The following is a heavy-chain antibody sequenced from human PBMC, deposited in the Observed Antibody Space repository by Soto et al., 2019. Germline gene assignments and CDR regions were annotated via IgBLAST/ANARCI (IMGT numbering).Heavy chain of an antibody. CDR2: LYPGPGT. D-gene: IGHD2-21*01. Sequence: EEQLVESGGGLVRPGGSLRLSCAVSGFSVSTNFMNWVRQAPGKVPQWVAVLYPGPGTYYADSVKGRFIISRDDSTNTLFLHLTNMRAEDTAVYYCARQCGGDCSNAFPLWGQGTMVTVSS. CDR3: ARQCGGDCSNAFPL. V-gene: IGHV3-66*04. J-gene: IGHJ3*01. CDR1: GFSVSTNF.